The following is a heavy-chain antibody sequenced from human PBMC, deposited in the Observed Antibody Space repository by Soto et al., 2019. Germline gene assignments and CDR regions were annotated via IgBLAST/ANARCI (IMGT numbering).Heavy chain of an antibody. J-gene: IGHJ6*02. D-gene: IGHD2-15*01. Sequence: GESLKISCMGSGYSFSSYWIGWVRQMPGKGLEWMGLIYPGDSDTRYSPSFQGQVTISVDKSITTAYLQWSSLKASDTAMYYCARRTPRLFYGMDVRGQGTTATVSS. CDR1: GYSFSSYW. V-gene: IGHV5-51*01. CDR3: ARRTPRLFYGMDV. CDR2: IYPGDSDT.